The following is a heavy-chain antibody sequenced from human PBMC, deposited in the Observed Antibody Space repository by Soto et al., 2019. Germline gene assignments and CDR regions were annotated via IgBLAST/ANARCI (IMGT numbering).Heavy chain of an antibody. J-gene: IGHJ2*01. CDR2: ISSSSSTI. V-gene: IGHV3-48*02. D-gene: IGHD2-15*01. Sequence: GGSLRLSCAASGFTFSSYSMNWVRQAPGKGLEWVSYISSSSSTIYYADSVKGRFTISRDNAKNSLYLQMNSLRDEDTAVYYCARDRYCSGGSCYSWYFDLWGRGTLVTVSS. CDR1: GFTFSSYS. CDR3: ARDRYCSGGSCYSWYFDL.